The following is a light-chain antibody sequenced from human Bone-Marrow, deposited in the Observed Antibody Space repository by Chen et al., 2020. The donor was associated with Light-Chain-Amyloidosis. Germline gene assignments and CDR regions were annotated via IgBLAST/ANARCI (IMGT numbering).Light chain of an antibody. CDR2: LGS. Sequence: IVMTQSPLSLPVTPGEPASISCWSSQSLLYSNGKDHLDWYLQKTGQSPQLLIYLGSNRASGVPDRFRGSGSGTDFTRKSSRVEAEDVGSYCCMQSLQAPLTFGQGTKLEMK. CDR1: QSLLYSNGKDH. CDR3: MQSLQAPLT. J-gene: IGKJ2*01. V-gene: IGKV2-28*01.